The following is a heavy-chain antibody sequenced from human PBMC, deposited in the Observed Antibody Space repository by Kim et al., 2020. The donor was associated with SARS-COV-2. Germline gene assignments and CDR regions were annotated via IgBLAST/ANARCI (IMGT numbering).Heavy chain of an antibody. Sequence: ASVKVSCKASGYTFTGNYMHWVRQAPGQGLEWMGWINPNSGGTKYAQNFQGRVTMTRDTSISTAYMELSRLRSDDTAVYYCARGWTPSYYYYGMDVWGQG. CDR2: INPNSGGT. CDR3: ARGWTPSYYYYGMDV. J-gene: IGHJ6*02. V-gene: IGHV1-2*02. CDR1: GYTFTGNY. D-gene: IGHD2-15*01.